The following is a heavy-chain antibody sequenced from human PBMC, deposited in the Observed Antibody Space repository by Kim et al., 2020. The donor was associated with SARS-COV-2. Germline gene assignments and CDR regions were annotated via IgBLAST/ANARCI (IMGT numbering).Heavy chain of an antibody. CDR1: GFTFSSYA. CDR3: AKDPYGDYDNYYFDY. D-gene: IGHD4-17*01. CDR2: ISGSGGST. Sequence: GGSLRLSCAASGFTFSSYAMSWVRKAPGKGLEWVSAISGSGGSTYYADSVKGRFTISRDNSKNTLYLQMNSLRAEDTAVYYCAKDPYGDYDNYYFDYWGQGTLVTVSS. V-gene: IGHV3-23*01. J-gene: IGHJ4*02.